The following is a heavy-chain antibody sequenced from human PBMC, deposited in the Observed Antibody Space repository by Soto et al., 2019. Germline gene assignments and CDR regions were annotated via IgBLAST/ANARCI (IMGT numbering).Heavy chain of an antibody. CDR3: TTGSTSTKNY. Sequence: PGGSLRLSCAASGFTFSSYAMSWVRQAPGKGLEWVSAISGSGGSTYYADSVKGRFTISRDNSKNTLYLQMNSLKIEDTAVYYCTTGSTSTKNYWGQGTLVTVSS. J-gene: IGHJ4*02. CDR1: GFTFSSYA. V-gene: IGHV3-23*01. CDR2: ISGSGGST. D-gene: IGHD6-6*01.